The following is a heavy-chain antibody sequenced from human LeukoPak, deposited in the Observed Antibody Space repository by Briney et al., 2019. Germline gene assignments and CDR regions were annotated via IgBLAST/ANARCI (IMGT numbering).Heavy chain of an antibody. Sequence: GSLRLSCAASGFTFSDYYMSWIRQAPGQGLEWVSYISTSVTIIYYGDSVKGRFTISRDNAKNSLYLQMNSLRAEDTAVYYCARDFHYYDSSGLPGYWGQGTLVTVSS. CDR3: ARDFHYYDSSGLPGY. D-gene: IGHD3-22*01. J-gene: IGHJ4*02. CDR1: GFTFSDYY. V-gene: IGHV3-11*04. CDR2: ISTSVTII.